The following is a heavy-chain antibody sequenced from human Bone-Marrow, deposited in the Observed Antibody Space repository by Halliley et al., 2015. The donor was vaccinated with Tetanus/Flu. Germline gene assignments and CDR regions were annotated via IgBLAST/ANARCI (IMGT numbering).Heavy chain of an antibody. CDR3: ARLSFMMVRGVLPKDY. CDR2: IYYTGGA. D-gene: IGHD3-10*01. V-gene: IGHV4-61*08. CDR1: GGSVNSGGSY. Sequence: TLSLTCAVSGGSVNSGGSYWSWIRQPPGKGLEWIGHIYYTGGANYNPSLKSRVSISIDTSENQFSLKLSSVTAADTAVYYCARLSFMMVRGVLPKDYWGQGTLVTVSS. J-gene: IGHJ4*02.